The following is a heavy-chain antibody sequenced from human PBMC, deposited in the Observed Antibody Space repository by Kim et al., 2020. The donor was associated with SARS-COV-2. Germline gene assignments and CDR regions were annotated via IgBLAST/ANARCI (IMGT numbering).Heavy chain of an antibody. D-gene: IGHD6-13*01. Sequence: SETLSLTCTVSGGSISSGSYYWSWIRQPAGKGLEWIGRIYISGSTNYNPSLKSRVTISVDTSKNQFSLKLSSVTAADTAVYYCARQAISSSWYGAFDYWGQGTLVTVSS. CDR3: ARQAISSSWYGAFDY. V-gene: IGHV4-61*02. CDR1: GGSISSGSYY. CDR2: IYISGST. J-gene: IGHJ4*02.